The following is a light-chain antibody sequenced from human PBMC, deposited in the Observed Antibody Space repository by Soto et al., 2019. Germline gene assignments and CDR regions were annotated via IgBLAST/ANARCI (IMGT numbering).Light chain of an antibody. CDR3: QQRNTYPIT. CDR2: GAS. Sequence: IPLTQSPSSLSASVGDRVTITCRASQGISSYLAWYQQKPGKAPKLLIYGASTLEGGVPFRFSGSVSGTDFTLIISSVQPEDFATYYCQQRNTYPITFGQGTRLEIK. V-gene: IGKV1-9*01. CDR1: QGISSY. J-gene: IGKJ5*01.